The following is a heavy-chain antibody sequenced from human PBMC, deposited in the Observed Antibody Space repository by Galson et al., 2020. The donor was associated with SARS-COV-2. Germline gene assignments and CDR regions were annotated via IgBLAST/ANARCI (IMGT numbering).Heavy chain of an antibody. D-gene: IGHD3-22*01. Sequence: SGPTLVKPTQTLTLTCTFSGFSLSTSGMCVSWIRQPPGKALEWLALIDWDDDKYYSTSLKTRLTISKDTSKNQVVLTMTNMDPVDTATYYCARTPYYYDSSGYLQNDAFDIWGQGTMVTVSS. CDR3: ARTPYYYDSSGYLQNDAFDI. CDR1: GFSLSTSGMC. CDR2: IDWDDDK. V-gene: IGHV2-70*01. J-gene: IGHJ3*02.